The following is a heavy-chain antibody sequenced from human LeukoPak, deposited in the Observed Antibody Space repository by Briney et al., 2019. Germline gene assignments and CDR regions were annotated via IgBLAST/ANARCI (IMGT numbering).Heavy chain of an antibody. CDR3: ARKKGGCSGDNCPLGY. CDR1: GGSISGYY. J-gene: IGHJ4*02. Sequence: PSETLSLTCSVSGGSISGYYWSWIRQPPGKGLEWIGYIHNTGRTNYNPSLKSRISISVDTSMNQFSLKLNSVTAADTAVYYCARKKGGCSGDNCPLGYWGQGTLVTVSS. D-gene: IGHD2-15*01. V-gene: IGHV4-59*01. CDR2: IHNTGRT.